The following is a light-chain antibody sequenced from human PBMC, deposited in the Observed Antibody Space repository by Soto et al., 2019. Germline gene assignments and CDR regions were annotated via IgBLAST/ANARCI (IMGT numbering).Light chain of an antibody. V-gene: IGLV2-18*02. CDR3: SSYTSSSSYV. Sequence: QSALTQPPSVSGSPGQSVTISCTGTSSDVGSYNRVSWYQQPPGTAPKLMIYEVNNRPSGVPDRFSGSKSGNTASLTISGLQAEDEADYHCSSYTSSSSYVFGTGTKVTVL. CDR1: SSDVGSYNR. CDR2: EVN. J-gene: IGLJ1*01.